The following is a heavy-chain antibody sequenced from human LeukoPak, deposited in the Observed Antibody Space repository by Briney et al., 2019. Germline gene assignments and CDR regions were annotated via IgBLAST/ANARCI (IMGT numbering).Heavy chain of an antibody. CDR2: TYYSGST. Sequence: SETLSLTCTVSGGSISGYYWSWLRQPPGKGLEWVGYTYYSGSTNFNPSLKSRVTISADTSKNQFSLKLTSVTAADTAVYYCARDPVGSNWFDPWGQGTLVTVSS. CDR1: GGSISGYY. J-gene: IGHJ5*02. CDR3: ARDPVGSNWFDP. D-gene: IGHD3-10*01. V-gene: IGHV4-59*01.